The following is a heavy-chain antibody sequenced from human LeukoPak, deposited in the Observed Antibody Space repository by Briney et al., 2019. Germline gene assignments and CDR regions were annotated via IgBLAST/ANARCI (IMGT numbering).Heavy chain of an antibody. D-gene: IGHD2-15*01. J-gene: IGHJ5*02. CDR1: GGSISSYY. CDR2: IYYSGST. V-gene: IGHV4-59*08. Sequence: SETLSLTCTVSGGSISSYYWSWIRQPPGKGLEWIGYIYYSGSTNYNPSLKSRVTVSVDTSKNQFSLKLSSVTAADTAVYYCARGGGWFDPWGQGTLVTVSS. CDR3: ARGGGWFDP.